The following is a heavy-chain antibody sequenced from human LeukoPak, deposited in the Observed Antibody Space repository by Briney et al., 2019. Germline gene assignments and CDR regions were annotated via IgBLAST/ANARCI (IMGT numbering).Heavy chain of an antibody. CDR2: IIPILGIA. V-gene: IGHV1-69*04. Sequence: SVKVSCKASGGAFSSYAISWVRQAPGQGLEWMGRIIPILGIANYAQKFQGRVTITADKSTSTAYMELSSLRSEDTAVYYCARDDYSSGWLDYWGQGTLVTVSS. CDR3: ARDDYSSGWLDY. J-gene: IGHJ4*02. D-gene: IGHD6-19*01. CDR1: GGAFSSYA.